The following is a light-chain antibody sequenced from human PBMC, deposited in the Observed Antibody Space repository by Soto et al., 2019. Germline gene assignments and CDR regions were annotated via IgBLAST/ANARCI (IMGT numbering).Light chain of an antibody. Sequence: DIPMTQSPSTLSASVGDRVTITCRASQSISSWLAWYQQKPGKAPKLLIYDASSLESGVPSRFSGSRSGTEFTLTISSLQPDDFATYYCQQYDSYSPSFGQGTKLEIK. J-gene: IGKJ2*01. CDR1: QSISSW. CDR2: DAS. CDR3: QQYDSYSPS. V-gene: IGKV1-5*01.